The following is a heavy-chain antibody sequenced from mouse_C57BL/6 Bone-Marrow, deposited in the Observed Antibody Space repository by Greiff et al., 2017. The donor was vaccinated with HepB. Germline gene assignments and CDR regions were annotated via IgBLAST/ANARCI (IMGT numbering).Heavy chain of an antibody. D-gene: IGHD1-1*01. J-gene: IGHJ4*01. CDR1: GFTFSDYY. CDR3: ARHRNYYGSSYVRYAMDY. CDR2: ISNGGGST. V-gene: IGHV5-12*01. Sequence: EVKLVESGGGLVQPGGSLKLSCAASGFTFSDYYMYWVRQTPEKRLEWVAYISNGGGSTYYPDTVKGRFTISRDNAKNTLYLQMSRLKSEDTAMYYCARHRNYYGSSYVRYAMDYWGQGTSVTVSS.